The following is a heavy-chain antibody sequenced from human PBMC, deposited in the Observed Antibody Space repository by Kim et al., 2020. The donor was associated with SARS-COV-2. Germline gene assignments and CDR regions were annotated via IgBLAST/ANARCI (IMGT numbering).Heavy chain of an antibody. J-gene: IGHJ4*02. V-gene: IGHV3-33*01. CDR3: ARVRGLGGTGHFDY. Sequence: GGSLRLSCAASGFTFSSYGMHWVRQAPGKGLEWVAVIWYDGSNKYYADSVKGRFTISRDNSKNTLYLQMNSLRAEDTAVYYCARVRGLGGTGHFDYWGQGTLVTVSS. D-gene: IGHD2-15*01. CDR1: GFTFSSYG. CDR2: IWYDGSNK.